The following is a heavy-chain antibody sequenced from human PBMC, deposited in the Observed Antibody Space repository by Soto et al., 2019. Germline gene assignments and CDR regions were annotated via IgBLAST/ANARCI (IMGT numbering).Heavy chain of an antibody. D-gene: IGHD3-10*01. V-gene: IGHV3-21*01. Sequence: EVQLVESGGGLVKPGGSLRLSCAASGFTFSSYSMNWVRQAPGKGLEWVSSISSSSSYIYYADSVKGRFTISRDNAKNSLYLQMNSLRAEDTAVYYCARDSLGSGSYPDYWGQGTLVTVSS. J-gene: IGHJ4*02. CDR1: GFTFSSYS. CDR2: ISSSSSYI. CDR3: ARDSLGSGSYPDY.